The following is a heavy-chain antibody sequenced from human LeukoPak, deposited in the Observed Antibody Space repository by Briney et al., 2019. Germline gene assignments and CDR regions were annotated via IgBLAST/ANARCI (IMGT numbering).Heavy chain of an antibody. V-gene: IGHV3-53*01. CDR2: IYGGGST. CDR1: GFIVSKTY. Sequence: GGSLRLSCAASGFIVSKTYMTWVRQAPGKRLEWVSIIYGGGSTWYADSVKGRFTISRDNSKNTVYLQMNGLRAEDTAVYYCAMRYDFDIWGQGTMVTVSS. CDR3: AMRYDFDI. D-gene: IGHD5-24*01. J-gene: IGHJ3*02.